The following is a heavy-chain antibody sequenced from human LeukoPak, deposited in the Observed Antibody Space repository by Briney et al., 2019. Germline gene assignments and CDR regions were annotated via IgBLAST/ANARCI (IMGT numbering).Heavy chain of an antibody. CDR3: ARLLYDIPAFDI. D-gene: IGHD3-9*01. J-gene: IGHJ3*02. CDR1: GGSISSYY. Sequence: PSETLSLTCTVSGGSISSYYWSWIRQPPGKGLEWIGYIYYSGSTNYNPSLKSRVTISVDTSKNQFSLKLSSVTAADTAVYYCARLLYDIPAFDIWGQGTMVTVSS. V-gene: IGHV4-59*08. CDR2: IYYSGST.